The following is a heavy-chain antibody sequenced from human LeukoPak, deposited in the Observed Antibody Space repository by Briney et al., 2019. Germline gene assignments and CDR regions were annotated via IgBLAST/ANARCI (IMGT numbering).Heavy chain of an antibody. CDR3: AREFRVLPDI. D-gene: IGHD2-8*02. CDR2: INSDGSST. V-gene: IGHV3-74*01. Sequence: GVSLRLSCAVSGFTFSSYWMHWVRQAPGKGLVWVSRINSDGSSTNYADSVKGRFTISRDNAKNTLYLQMNRLRDEDTAVYYCAREFRVLPDIWGQGTMVTVSS. J-gene: IGHJ3*02. CDR1: GFTFSSYW.